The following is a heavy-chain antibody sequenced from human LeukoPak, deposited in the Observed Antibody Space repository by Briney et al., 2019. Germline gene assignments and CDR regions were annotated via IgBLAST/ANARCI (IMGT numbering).Heavy chain of an antibody. CDR3: ARLRYSGSARIPNWFDP. Sequence: PGESLKISCKGSGYSFTSYWIGWVRQMPGKGLEWMGIIYPGDSDTRYSPSFQGQVTISADKSISTAYLQWSSLKASDTAMYYCARLRYSGSARIPNWFDPWGQGTLVTVSS. V-gene: IGHV5-51*01. J-gene: IGHJ5*02. CDR2: IYPGDSDT. CDR1: GYSFTSYW. D-gene: IGHD1-26*01.